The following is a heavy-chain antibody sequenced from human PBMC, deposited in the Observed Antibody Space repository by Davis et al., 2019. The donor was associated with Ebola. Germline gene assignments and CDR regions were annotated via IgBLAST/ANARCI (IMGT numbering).Heavy chain of an antibody. J-gene: IGHJ4*02. V-gene: IGHV3-53*01. CDR1: GFTVSRNY. CDR2: IYTGGST. CDR3: ARLEYGDYAWIDY. D-gene: IGHD4-17*01. Sequence: GESLKISCAASGFTVSRNYMSWVRQAPGKGLEWVSIIYTGGSTDYADSVKGRFTISSDNSKKTLYLQMNSLRPEDTAGYYCARLEYGDYAWIDYWGQRTLVTVSS.